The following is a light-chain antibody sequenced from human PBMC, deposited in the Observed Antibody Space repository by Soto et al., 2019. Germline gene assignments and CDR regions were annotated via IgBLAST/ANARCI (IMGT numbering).Light chain of an antibody. Sequence: QSALTQPRSVSGSPGQSVTISCTGTSGDVGGHNSVSWYQQHPGKAPKVMIYDVSKRPSGVPGRFSGSKSGNTASLTISGLQAEYEADYSCCSYAGSYIWVFGGGTKLTVL. V-gene: IGLV2-11*01. CDR3: CSYAGSYIWV. CDR2: DVS. J-gene: IGLJ3*02. CDR1: SGDVGGHNS.